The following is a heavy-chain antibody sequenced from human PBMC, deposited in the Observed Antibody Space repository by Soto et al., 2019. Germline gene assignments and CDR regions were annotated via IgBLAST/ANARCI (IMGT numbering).Heavy chain of an antibody. CDR1: GGSISSSNW. Sequence: QVQLQESGPGLVKPSGTLSLTCAVSGGSISSSNWWSWVRQPPGKGLEWIGEIYHSGSTNYNPSLKIRVTISLDKSKHQFSLKLSSVTAADTAVYYCARVSGSYYYGMDVWGQGTTVTVSS. CDR2: IYHSGST. CDR3: ARVSGSYYYGMDV. V-gene: IGHV4-4*02. D-gene: IGHD1-26*01. J-gene: IGHJ6*02.